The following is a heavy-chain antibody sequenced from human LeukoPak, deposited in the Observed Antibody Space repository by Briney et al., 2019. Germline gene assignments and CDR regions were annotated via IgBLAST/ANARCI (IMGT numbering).Heavy chain of an antibody. CDR3: AKWRDSSGYYEKAYYFDY. CDR2: ISGSGGST. J-gene: IGHJ4*02. CDR1: GFTFSSYA. D-gene: IGHD3-22*01. V-gene: IGHV3-23*01. Sequence: GGSLRLSCAATGFTFSSYAMSWVRQAPGKGLEWVSAISGSGGSTYYADSVKGRFTISRDNSKNTLYLQMNSLRAEDTAVYYCAKWRDSSGYYEKAYYFDYWGQGTLVTVSS.